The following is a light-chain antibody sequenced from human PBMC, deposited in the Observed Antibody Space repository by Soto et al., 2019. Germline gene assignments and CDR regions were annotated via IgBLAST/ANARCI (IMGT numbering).Light chain of an antibody. CDR3: ATWDDSLNAVV. Sequence: QSVLTQPPSASGTPGQRVTISCSGSSSNIGSNTVNWYQQIPRMAPKLLIYSNNQRPSGVPDRFSGSKSGTSASLAISGLQSEDEADYYCATWDDSLNAVVFGGGTQLTVL. J-gene: IGLJ2*01. CDR1: SSNIGSNT. V-gene: IGLV1-44*01. CDR2: SNN.